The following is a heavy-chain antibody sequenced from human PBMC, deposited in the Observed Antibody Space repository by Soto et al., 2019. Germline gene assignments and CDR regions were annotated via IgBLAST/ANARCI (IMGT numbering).Heavy chain of an antibody. J-gene: IGHJ4*02. CDR2: INPNSGDT. CDR3: ATRYSYVHF. D-gene: IGHD5-18*01. CDR1: GYAFTGYY. V-gene: IGHV1-2*02. Sequence: ASVKVSCKSSGYAFTGYYIHWVRQAPGHGLEWMGWINPNSGDTNYAQKFQGRVTMTRDTSFSTAYMELSSLRSDDTAVYYCATRYSYVHFWGQGTLVTVS.